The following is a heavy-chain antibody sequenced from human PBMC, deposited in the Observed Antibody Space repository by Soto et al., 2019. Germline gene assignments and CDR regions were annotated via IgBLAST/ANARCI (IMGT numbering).Heavy chain of an antibody. CDR1: GYTFSSYG. CDR3: AKDFPACYDSSGYYPQH. D-gene: IGHD3-22*01. J-gene: IGHJ1*01. Sequence: QVQLVESGGGVVQPGRSLRLSCAASGYTFSSYGMHWVRQAPGKGLEWVAVISYDGSNKYYADSVKGRFTISRDNSKNTLYLQMNSLRAEDTAVYYCAKDFPACYDSSGYYPQHWGQGTLVTVSS. V-gene: IGHV3-30*18. CDR2: ISYDGSNK.